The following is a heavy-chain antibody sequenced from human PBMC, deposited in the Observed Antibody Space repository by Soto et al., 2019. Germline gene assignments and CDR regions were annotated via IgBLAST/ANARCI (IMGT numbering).Heavy chain of an antibody. CDR1: GGTLSDYA. V-gene: IGHV1-69*01. D-gene: IGHD3-10*01. CDR3: AVAAVREIMAQESSGMAV. Sequence: QVQLVQSGAEVKTPGSSVKVSCKASGGTLSDYAISWVRQAPGQGLEWMGGIMPTVDSANYAQNFQGRLTNSVDESTSTANLELSSLRSDDTAVYYCAVAAVREIMAQESSGMAVWGQGTTVIVSS. CDR2: IMPTVDSA. J-gene: IGHJ6*02.